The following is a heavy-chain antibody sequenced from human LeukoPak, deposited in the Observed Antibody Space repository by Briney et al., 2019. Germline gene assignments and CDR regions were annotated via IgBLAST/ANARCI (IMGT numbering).Heavy chain of an antibody. D-gene: IGHD3-22*01. V-gene: IGHV3-30*02. CDR3: ARDSYDSSGYYFPQDAFDI. Sequence: PGGSLRLSCAASGFTFSSYGMHWVRQAPGKGLEWVTFIRYDGSNKYYADSVKGRFTISRDNSKNTLYLQMNSLRAEDTAVYYCARDSYDSSGYYFPQDAFDIWGQGTMVTVSS. CDR2: IRYDGSNK. J-gene: IGHJ3*02. CDR1: GFTFSSYG.